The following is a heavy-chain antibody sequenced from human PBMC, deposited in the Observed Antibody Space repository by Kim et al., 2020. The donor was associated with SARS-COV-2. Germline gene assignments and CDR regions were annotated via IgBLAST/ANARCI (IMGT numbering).Heavy chain of an antibody. CDR2: VSYEGRNT. D-gene: IGHD2-15*01. CDR1: GFNFSNYG. CDR3: VKEAAFTTVVVDYYFDY. V-gene: IGHV3-30*18. Sequence: GGSLRLSCVASGFNFSNYGMHWVRQAPGKGLEWVGIVSYEGRNTYYAASVKGRFTISRDNSKNTLYLQMNSLTTEDTALYYCVKEAAFTTVVVDYYFDYWGQGNLDTVSS. J-gene: IGHJ4*02.